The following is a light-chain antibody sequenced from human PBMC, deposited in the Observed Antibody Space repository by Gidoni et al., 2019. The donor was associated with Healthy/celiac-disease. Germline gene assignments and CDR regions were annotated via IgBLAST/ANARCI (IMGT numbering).Light chain of an antibody. V-gene: IGLV2-8*01. CDR1: SRDVGGYNY. J-gene: IGLJ2*01. CDR2: EVS. CDR3: SSYAGSNNFVV. Sequence: QSALTQPPSASGSPGQSVTISCTGTSRDVGGYNYVSWYQQHPGKAPKLMMYEVSTRPSGVPDRFSGSKSGNTASLTVSGLQAEDEADYYCSSYAGSNNFVVFGGGTKLTVL.